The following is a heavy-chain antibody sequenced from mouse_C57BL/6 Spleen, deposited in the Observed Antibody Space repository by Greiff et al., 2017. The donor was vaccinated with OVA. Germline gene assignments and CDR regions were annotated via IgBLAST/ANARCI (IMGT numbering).Heavy chain of an antibody. CDR2: IYPRSGNP. CDR3: ARLTTVVATEAMDY. D-gene: IGHD1-1*01. Sequence: QVQLTESGAELARPGASVKLSCKASGYTFTSSGISWVKQRTGPGLEWIGEIYPRSGNPYYNEKFTGKAPLTADKSSSTAYMELRSLTSEDSAVYCCARLTTVVATEAMDYWGQGTSVTVSS. V-gene: IGHV1-81*01. CDR1: GYTFTSSG. J-gene: IGHJ4*01.